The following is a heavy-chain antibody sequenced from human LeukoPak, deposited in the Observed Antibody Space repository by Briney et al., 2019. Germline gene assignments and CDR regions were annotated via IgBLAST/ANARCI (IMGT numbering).Heavy chain of an antibody. J-gene: IGHJ4*02. D-gene: IGHD3-3*01. V-gene: IGHV3-33*08. CDR2: IWYDGSNK. CDR1: GFTFSSYA. Sequence: PGGSLRLSCAASGFTFSSYAMSWVRQAPGKGLEWVAVIWYDGSNKYYADSVKGRFTISRDNSKNTLYLQMNSLRAEDTAVYYCARDHRYYDFWSGIFDYWGQGTLVTVSS. CDR3: ARDHRYYDFWSGIFDY.